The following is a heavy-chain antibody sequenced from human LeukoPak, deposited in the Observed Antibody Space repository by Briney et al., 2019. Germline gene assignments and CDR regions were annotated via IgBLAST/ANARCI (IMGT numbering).Heavy chain of an antibody. Sequence: GGSLRLSCAASGFTFSSYSMNWVRQAPGKGLEWVSYISSSGSTIYYADSVKGRFTISRDNAKNSLYLQMNSLRAEDTAVYYCARAYSSPPHNYFMDVWGKGTTVTVSS. CDR2: ISSSGSTI. V-gene: IGHV3-48*04. CDR1: GFTFSSYS. CDR3: ARAYSSPPHNYFMDV. J-gene: IGHJ6*03. D-gene: IGHD6-13*01.